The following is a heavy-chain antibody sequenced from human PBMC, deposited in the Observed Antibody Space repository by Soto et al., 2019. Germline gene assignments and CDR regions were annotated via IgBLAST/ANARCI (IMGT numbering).Heavy chain of an antibody. V-gene: IGHV4-39*07. J-gene: IGHJ5*02. Sequence: PSETMSLSNTVSDGSIGNISYYWGWIRKPPGKGLEWIASIYYSGSTYYNPSLKSRVTISVDTSKNQFSLKLSSVTAADTAVYYCARSVFPWGQGTLVTVSS. CDR1: DGSIGNISYY. CDR2: IYYSGST. CDR3: ARSVFP.